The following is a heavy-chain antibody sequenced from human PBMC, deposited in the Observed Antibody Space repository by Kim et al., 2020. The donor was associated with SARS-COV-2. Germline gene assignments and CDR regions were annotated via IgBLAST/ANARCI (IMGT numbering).Heavy chain of an antibody. Sequence: SETLSLTCTVSGGSISSSSYYWGWIRQPPGKGLEWIGSIYYSGSTYYNPSLKSRVTISVDTSKNQFSLKLSSVTAADTAVYYCARLSFWGSIDYWGQGTLVTVSS. V-gene: IGHV4-39*01. CDR1: GGSISSSSYY. D-gene: IGHD3-16*01. CDR2: IYYSGST. J-gene: IGHJ4*02. CDR3: ARLSFWGSIDY.